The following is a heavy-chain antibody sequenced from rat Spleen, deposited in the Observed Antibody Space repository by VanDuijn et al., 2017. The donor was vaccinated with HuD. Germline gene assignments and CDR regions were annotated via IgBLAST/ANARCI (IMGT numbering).Heavy chain of an antibody. CDR2: ISNTGGTT. V-gene: IGHV5-31*01. J-gene: IGHJ3*01. Sequence: EVQLVESGGGLVQPGRSLKLSCEASGFTFKNYWMTWIRQAPGKGLERIASISNTGGTTNYPDSVKGRFTISRDNAKTTLYLQMNSLRSEDTATYYCTRGVYYGYNAFVYWGQGTLVTVSS. CDR3: TRGVYYGYNAFVY. D-gene: IGHD1-9*01. CDR1: GFTFKNYW.